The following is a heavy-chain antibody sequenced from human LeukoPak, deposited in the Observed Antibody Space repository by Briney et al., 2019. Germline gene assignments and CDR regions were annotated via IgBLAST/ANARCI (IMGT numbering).Heavy chain of an antibody. CDR1: GYPFSRCA. CDR2: ISGSGGST. Sequence: GGSLRLSCAASGYPFSRCAMSWVRHAPPKGLEWVLVISGSGGSTYYADSVKGRFTISRDNSKNTLYLQINSLRAEETAVYYCAKDGEQWLVKDWGQGTLVTVSS. CDR3: AKDGEQWLVKD. V-gene: IGHV3-23*01. J-gene: IGHJ4*02. D-gene: IGHD6-19*01.